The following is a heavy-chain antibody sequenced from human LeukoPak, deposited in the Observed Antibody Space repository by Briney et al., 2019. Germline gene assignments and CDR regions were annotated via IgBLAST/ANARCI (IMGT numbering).Heavy chain of an antibody. CDR1: GFTFSSYA. J-gene: IGHJ2*01. CDR3: ARAGGGPTTLYWYFDI. D-gene: IGHD1-7*01. CDR2: ISYDGGNK. V-gene: IGHV3-30*04. Sequence: GGSLRLSCAASGFTFSSYAMHWARQAPGKGLEWVAVISYDGGNKYYADSVKGRFTITRDNSKNTMYMQMNSLRAEDTAVYYCARAGGGPTTLYWYFDIWGRGTLVTVSS.